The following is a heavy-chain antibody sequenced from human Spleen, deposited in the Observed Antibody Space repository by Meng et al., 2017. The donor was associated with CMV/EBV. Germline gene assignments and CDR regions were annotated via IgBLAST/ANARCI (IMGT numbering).Heavy chain of an antibody. D-gene: IGHD4-11*01. CDR3: ARTNDYTARYFDY. CDR2: IIPIFGTA. Sequence: VQVGCEVKKPGASVKVSCKASGGTFSSYAISWVRQAPGQGLEWMGGIIPIFGTANYAQKFQGRVTITADESTSTAYMELSSLRSEDTAVYYCARTNDYTARYFDYWGQGTLVTVSS. V-gene: IGHV1-69*01. J-gene: IGHJ4*02. CDR1: GGTFSSYA.